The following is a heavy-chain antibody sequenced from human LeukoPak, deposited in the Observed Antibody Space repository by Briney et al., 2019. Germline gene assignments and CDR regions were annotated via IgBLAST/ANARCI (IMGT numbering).Heavy chain of an antibody. Sequence: SETLSLTCTVSGGSISSSSYYWGWIRQPPGKGLEWIGSIYYSGSTYYNPSLKSRVTISVDTSKNQFSLKLSSVTAADTAVYYCARGRITMIVVEWGQGTLVTVSS. CDR1: GGSISSSSYY. J-gene: IGHJ4*02. CDR3: ARGRITMIVVE. V-gene: IGHV4-39*01. CDR2: IYYSGST. D-gene: IGHD3-22*01.